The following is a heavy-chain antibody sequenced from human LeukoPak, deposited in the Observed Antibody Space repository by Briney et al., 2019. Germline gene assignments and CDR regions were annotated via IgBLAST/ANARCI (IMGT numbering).Heavy chain of an antibody. CDR3: ARGTVGANPTNYYYYMDV. V-gene: IGHV4-61*02. J-gene: IGHJ6*03. D-gene: IGHD1-26*01. Sequence: KPSETLSLTCTVSGGSISSGSYYWSWIRQPAGKGLEWIGRIYTSGSTNYNPSLKSRVTISVDTSKNQFSLKLSSVTAADTAMYYCARGTVGANPTNYYYYMDVWGKGTTVTVSS. CDR1: GGSISSGSYY. CDR2: IYTSGST.